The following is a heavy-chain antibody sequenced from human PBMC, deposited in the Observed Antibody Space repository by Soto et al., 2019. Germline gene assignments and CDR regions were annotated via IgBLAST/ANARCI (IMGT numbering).Heavy chain of an antibody. V-gene: IGHV4-59*01. CDR3: ARVPDR. Sequence: PSETLSLTCTVSGGSLSNYYWSWIRQSPGKGLEWIGYIYFTDTINYNPSLKSRAIISVDTSKNQFSLRLTSVTAADTAVYYCARVPDRWGQGTLVTVSS. CDR2: IYFTDTI. J-gene: IGHJ5*02. D-gene: IGHD2-2*01. CDR1: GGSLSNYY.